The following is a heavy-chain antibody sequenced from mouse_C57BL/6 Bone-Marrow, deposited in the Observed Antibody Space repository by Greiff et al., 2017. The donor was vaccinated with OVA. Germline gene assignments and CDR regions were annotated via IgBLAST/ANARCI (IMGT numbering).Heavy chain of an antibody. V-gene: IGHV1-31*01. CDR1: GYSFTGYY. D-gene: IGHD3-3*01. J-gene: IGHJ2*01. CDR3: AKGTGFDY. Sequence: VQLQQSGPELVQPGASVKISCKASGYSFTGYYMHWVKQSHGNILDWIGYIYPYNGVSSYNQKFKGKATLTVARSSSTAYMVHRSLTAEDSAVYYCAKGTGFDYWGQGTTLTVSS. CDR2: IYPYNGVS.